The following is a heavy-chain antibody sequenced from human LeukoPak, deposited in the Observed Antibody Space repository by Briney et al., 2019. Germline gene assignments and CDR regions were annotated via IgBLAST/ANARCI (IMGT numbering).Heavy chain of an antibody. CDR2: IGPAGDT. CDR3: ARASTTVPNLLDN. D-gene: IGHD4-17*01. CDR1: GFTFSTSD. Sequence: PGGSLRLSCAASGFTFSTSDFHWVRQATGKGLEWVSAIGPAGDTYYPGSLKGRFTISRESAKNSLYLQMNNLGAGDTAVYFCARASTTVPNLLDNWGQGTLVTVSS. J-gene: IGHJ4*02. V-gene: IGHV3-13*04.